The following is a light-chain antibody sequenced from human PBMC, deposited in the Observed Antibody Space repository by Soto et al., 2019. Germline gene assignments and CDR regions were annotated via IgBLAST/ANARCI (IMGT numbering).Light chain of an antibody. J-gene: IGKJ1*01. V-gene: IGKV3-20*01. CDR2: GAS. Sequence: EIVLTQSPGTLSLSPGERATLSCRASQSVSTRSLAWYQQKPGQAPRLLISGASSRAADSPDRFSGSGSGTDFTLTINSLEPEDFAVYYCQQYDSSPRTFGQGTKVE. CDR1: QSVSTRS. CDR3: QQYDSSPRT.